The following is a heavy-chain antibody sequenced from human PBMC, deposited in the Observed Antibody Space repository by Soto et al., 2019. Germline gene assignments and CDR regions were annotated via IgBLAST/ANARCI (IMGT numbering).Heavy chain of an antibody. CDR2: IYYTGKT. J-gene: IGHJ5*02. Sequence: QVQLQESGPGLVKPSQTLSLTCSVSGDYIHVGGYYWTWIRQRPGTGLEWMGYIYYTGKTYYNPSLESRLTMSVDRSKNQFSLRLTSVTAADTAVYFCGRDLTSNANCIDPWGQGTLGTVSS. CDR1: GDYIHVGGYY. V-gene: IGHV4-30-4*01. CDR3: GRDLTSNANCIDP. D-gene: IGHD2-2*01.